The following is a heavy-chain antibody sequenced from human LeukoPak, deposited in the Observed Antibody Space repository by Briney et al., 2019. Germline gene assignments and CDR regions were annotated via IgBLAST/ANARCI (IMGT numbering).Heavy chain of an antibody. Sequence: SETLSLTCSVSGGSISGSGYYWAWIRQPPGKGLEWIGSIYYTGSTHYNSSLKSRVTMPVDTSKNQFSLKLSSVTAADTAVYYCASPLGGFDNWGQGTLVTVSS. CDR1: GGSISGSGYY. V-gene: IGHV4-39*01. CDR3: ASPLGGFDN. J-gene: IGHJ4*02. D-gene: IGHD3-16*01. CDR2: IYYTGST.